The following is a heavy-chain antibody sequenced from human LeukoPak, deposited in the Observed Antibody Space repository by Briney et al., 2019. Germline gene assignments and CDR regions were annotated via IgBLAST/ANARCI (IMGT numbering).Heavy chain of an antibody. J-gene: IGHJ4*02. CDR2: FNGNGGGT. D-gene: IGHD3-3*01. Sequence: APVKVSCKTSGYTFSVYHVHWVRQAPGQGLEWMGWFNGNGGGTKYAQNFQGRVTMSRDTSTGTDYMELTSLISDDTAVYYCARDPYDGNYFFDYWGQGTLVTVAS. CDR3: ARDPYDGNYFFDY. V-gene: IGHV1-2*02. CDR1: GYTFSVYH.